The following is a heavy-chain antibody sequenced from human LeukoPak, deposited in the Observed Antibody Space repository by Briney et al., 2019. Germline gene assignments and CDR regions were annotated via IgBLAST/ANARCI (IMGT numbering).Heavy chain of an antibody. CDR1: GGSISSYY. V-gene: IGHV4-59*06. D-gene: IGHD1-1*01. CDR2: IYYSGSA. J-gene: IGHJ4*02. CDR3: ARLATDNEDFNY. Sequence: SETLSLTCTVSGGSISSYYWSWIRQHPGKGLEWIGYIYYSGSAYYNPSLKSRVTMSVDTSKNQFSLKLTSVTAADTAVYYCARLATDNEDFNYWGQGTLVTISS.